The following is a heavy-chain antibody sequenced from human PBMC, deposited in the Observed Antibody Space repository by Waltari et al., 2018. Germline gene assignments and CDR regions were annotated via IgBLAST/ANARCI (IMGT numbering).Heavy chain of an antibody. D-gene: IGHD6-19*01. CDR3: ARGVSSGWYRGYYFDY. CDR2: IYTGGNT. Sequence: QVQLQESGPGLVKPSQTLSLTCTVSGGSISSGSYYWSWIRQPAGKGLEWIGRIYTGGNTYYNPSLKRRVTISVDTSKNQFSLKRRAVTAADTAVYYCARGVSSGWYRGYYFDYWGQGTLVTVSS. V-gene: IGHV4-61*02. CDR1: GGSISSGSYY. J-gene: IGHJ4*02.